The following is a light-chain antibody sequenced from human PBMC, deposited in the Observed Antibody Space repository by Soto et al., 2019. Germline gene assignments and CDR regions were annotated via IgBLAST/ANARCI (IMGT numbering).Light chain of an antibody. CDR2: EVT. Sequence: QSALTQPASVSGSPGQSITISCTGTSSDVGGYNYVSWYQHHPGEAPKLMIYEVTNRPSWVSNRFSGSKSGNTASLTISGLRAEDEADYYCSSYTSGTTPLYVFGAGTKLTVL. CDR1: SSDVGGYNY. J-gene: IGLJ1*01. V-gene: IGLV2-14*01. CDR3: SSYTSGTTPLYV.